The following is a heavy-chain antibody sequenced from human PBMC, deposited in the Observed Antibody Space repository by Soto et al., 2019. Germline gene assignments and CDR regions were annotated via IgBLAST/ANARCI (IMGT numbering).Heavy chain of an antibody. J-gene: IGHJ4*02. V-gene: IGHV1-2*02. CDR3: ATGYCSGGSAPCYFDY. Sequence: GPAVMVSCKASGYTFTGYYMHWLRQAPREEREWMGWINPNSGGTNYAQKFQGRVTMTRDTSISTAYMELSRLRSDDTAVYYCATGYCSGGSAPCYFDYWGQGTLVTVSS. CDR1: GYTFTGYY. CDR2: INPNSGGT. D-gene: IGHD2-15*01.